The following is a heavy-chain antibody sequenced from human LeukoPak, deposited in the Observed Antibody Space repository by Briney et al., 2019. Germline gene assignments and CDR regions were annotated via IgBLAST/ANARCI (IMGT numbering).Heavy chain of an antibody. J-gene: IGHJ4*02. Sequence: SETLSLTCTVSGYSISSGYYWGWIRQPPGKGLEWIGSIYHSGNTYYNPSLKNRVTISVDTSKNQFSLKLSFVTAADTAVYYCARIEYSSSCDYWGQGTLVTVSS. V-gene: IGHV4-38-2*02. CDR2: IYHSGNT. D-gene: IGHD6-6*01. CDR3: ARIEYSSSCDY. CDR1: GYSISSGYY.